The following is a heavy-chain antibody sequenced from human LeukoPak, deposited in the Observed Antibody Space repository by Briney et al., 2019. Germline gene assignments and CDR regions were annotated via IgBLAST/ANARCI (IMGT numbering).Heavy chain of an antibody. CDR3: ARGVGYYDSSGFGMDV. Sequence: NPSQTLSLTCAVYGGSFSGYYWSWIRQPPGKGLEWIGEINHSGSTNYNPSLKSRVTISVDTSKNQFSLKLSSVTAADTAVYYCARGVGYYDSSGFGMDVWGQGTTVTVSS. J-gene: IGHJ6*02. V-gene: IGHV4-34*01. CDR1: GGSFSGYY. D-gene: IGHD3-22*01. CDR2: INHSGST.